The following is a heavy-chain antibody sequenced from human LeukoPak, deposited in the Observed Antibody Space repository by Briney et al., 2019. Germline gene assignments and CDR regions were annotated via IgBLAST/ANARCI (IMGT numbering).Heavy chain of an antibody. V-gene: IGHV3-15*01. CDR1: GFTFRNAW. D-gene: IGHD1-14*01. Sequence: GGSLRLSCEASGFTFRNAWMSWVRQAPGKGLEWVGRIKSESDGGTIDYAAPVKGRVNISRDDSKKTVYLQMSSLTTEDTVVYYCNTAGIVWGQGTTVTVSS. CDR2: IKSESDGGTI. CDR3: NTAGIV. J-gene: IGHJ6*02.